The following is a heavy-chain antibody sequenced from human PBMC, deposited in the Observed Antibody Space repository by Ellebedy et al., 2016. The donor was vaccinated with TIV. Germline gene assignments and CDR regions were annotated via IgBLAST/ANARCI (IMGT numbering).Heavy chain of an antibody. CDR2: VSAYNGNT. V-gene: IGHV1-18*01. CDR1: GYVFTSYG. CDR3: ACGGNGYDLDY. D-gene: IGHD5-12*01. J-gene: IGHJ4*02. Sequence: ASVKVSCXTSGYVFTSYGISWVRQAPGQGLEWMGWVSAYNGNTNYAQSLQDRVTMTTDTSTRTAYMEVRSLRSDDTAVYYCACGGNGYDLDYWGQGTLVSVSS.